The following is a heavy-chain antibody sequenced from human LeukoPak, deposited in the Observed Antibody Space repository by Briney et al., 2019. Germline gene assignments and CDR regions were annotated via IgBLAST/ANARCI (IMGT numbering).Heavy chain of an antibody. D-gene: IGHD2-2*01. CDR3: ARAYCSSTSCYAAYYYYMDV. V-gene: IGHV1-2*02. J-gene: IGHJ6*03. Sequence: GASVKVSCKASGYTFTGYYMHWVRQAPGQGLEWMGWINPNSGGTNYAQKFQGRVTMTRDTSISTAYMELSRLRSDDTAVYYCARAYCSSTSCYAAYYYYMDVWGKGTTVTISS. CDR2: INPNSGGT. CDR1: GYTFTGYY.